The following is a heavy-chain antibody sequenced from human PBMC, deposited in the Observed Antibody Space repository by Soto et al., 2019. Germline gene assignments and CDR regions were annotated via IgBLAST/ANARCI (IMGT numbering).Heavy chain of an antibody. V-gene: IGHV1-18*01. Sequence: QVQRVQSGDEVRKPGSSVKVSCKASGYIFVNYGIAWVRQAPGQGLEWMGWISPYSGNTNYARKVQGRLTMTTDTSTSTAYMDLRSLTPDDTAVYYCAMVDNYVTPTPPDVRGQGTAVTVSS. CDR3: AMVDNYVTPTPPDV. J-gene: IGHJ6*02. D-gene: IGHD3-16*01. CDR1: GYIFVNYG. CDR2: ISPYSGNT.